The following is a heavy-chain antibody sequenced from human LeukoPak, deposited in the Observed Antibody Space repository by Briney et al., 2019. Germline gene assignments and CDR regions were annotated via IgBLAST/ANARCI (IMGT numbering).Heavy chain of an antibody. CDR1: GFTFSSSW. V-gene: IGHV3-7*04. CDR2: IKPDGSEK. D-gene: IGHD5-18*01. CDR3: ARGYTAMASGDAFDI. Sequence: GGSLRLSCAASGFTFSSSWMSWVRQAPGKGQEWVTNIKPDGSEKYYVDSAKGRFTISRDNSKNTLYLQMNSLRAEDTAVYYCARGYTAMASGDAFDIWGQGTMVTVSS. J-gene: IGHJ3*02.